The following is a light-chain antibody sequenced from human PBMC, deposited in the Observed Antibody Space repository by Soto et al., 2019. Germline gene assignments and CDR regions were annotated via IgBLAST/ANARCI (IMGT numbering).Light chain of an antibody. CDR2: AAS. CDR3: HQYGNTRWT. Sequence: EIVLTQSPGTLSLSPGGSAALSCRSTERIDSNFLAWYQQKPGQAPRLLVYAASFRATGIPDRFSGSGSGTDFTLFINRLEPEDFAVYYCHQYGNTRWTFGQGTKVEIK. V-gene: IGKV3-20*01. CDR1: ERIDSNF. J-gene: IGKJ1*01.